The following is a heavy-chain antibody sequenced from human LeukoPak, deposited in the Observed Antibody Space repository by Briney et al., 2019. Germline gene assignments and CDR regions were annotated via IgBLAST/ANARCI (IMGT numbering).Heavy chain of an antibody. CDR1: GFTFSSYA. V-gene: IGHV3-30-3*01. CDR3: ARFSGGHSSSWHPYYFDY. J-gene: IGHJ4*02. CDR2: ISYDGSNK. Sequence: GRSLRLSCAASGFTFSSYAMHWVRQAPGKGLEWVAVISYDGSNKYYADSVKGRFTISRDNAKNSLYLQMNSLRAEDTAVYYCARFSGGHSSSWHPYYFDYWGQGTLVTVSS. D-gene: IGHD6-13*01.